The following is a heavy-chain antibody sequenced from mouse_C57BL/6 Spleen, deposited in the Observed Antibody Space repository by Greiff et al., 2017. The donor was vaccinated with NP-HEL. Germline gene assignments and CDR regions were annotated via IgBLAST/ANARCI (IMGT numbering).Heavy chain of an antibody. D-gene: IGHD1-1*02. CDR1: GYTFTSYW. CDR3: ARSAVAKGYAMDY. V-gene: IGHV1-64*01. CDR2: IHPNSGST. J-gene: IGHJ4*01. Sequence: QVQLQQPGAELVKPGASVKLSCKASGYTFTSYWMHWVKQRPGQGLEWIGMIHPNSGSTNYNEKFKSKSTLTVDKSSSTAYMQLSSLTSEDSAVYYCARSAVAKGYAMDYWGQGTSVTVSS.